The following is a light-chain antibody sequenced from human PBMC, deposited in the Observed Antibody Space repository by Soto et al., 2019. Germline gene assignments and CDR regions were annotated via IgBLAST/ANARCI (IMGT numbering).Light chain of an antibody. CDR1: QRVRTS. CDR2: DAS. V-gene: IGKV3-11*01. Sequence: VVLTQSPATLSLSPGEKATLSCRASQRVRTSLAWYQHKPGQAHLLVLYDASLRANGVPARFGGSGSGTDFTLTISSLEPEDCAVYYCQQYKNWPWTFGQGTKVDIK. CDR3: QQYKNWPWT. J-gene: IGKJ1*01.